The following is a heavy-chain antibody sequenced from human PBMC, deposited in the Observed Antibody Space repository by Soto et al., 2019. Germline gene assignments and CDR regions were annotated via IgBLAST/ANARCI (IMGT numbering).Heavy chain of an antibody. D-gene: IGHD3-22*01. CDR1: GFTVSTNY. CDR2: IYSGGTI. V-gene: IGHV3-66*01. CDR3: TRDQGSSGFYDAFDI. Sequence: GGSLRLSCAASGFTVSTNYMSWVRQAPGKGLEWVSVIYSGGTIYYADSVKGRFTISRDSSKNTLYLQMNSLRAEDTAVYYCTRDQGSSGFYDAFDIWGQGTKVTVSS. J-gene: IGHJ3*02.